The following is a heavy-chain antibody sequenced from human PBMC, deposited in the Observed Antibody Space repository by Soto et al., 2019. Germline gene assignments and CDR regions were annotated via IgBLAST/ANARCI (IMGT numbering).Heavy chain of an antibody. CDR3: ARDAPGAAPY. Sequence: QVQLQESGPGLVKPSQTLSLTCTVSGGPIINGDSYLNWIRQHPEKGLEWMGSINYRGNTNYNPALKSRILISKRTSKNQFSLRLTSVTAADTAVYYCARDAPGAAPYWGQGTLVTVSS. CDR2: INYRGNT. J-gene: IGHJ4*02. D-gene: IGHD6-13*01. CDR1: GGPIINGDSY. V-gene: IGHV4-31*03.